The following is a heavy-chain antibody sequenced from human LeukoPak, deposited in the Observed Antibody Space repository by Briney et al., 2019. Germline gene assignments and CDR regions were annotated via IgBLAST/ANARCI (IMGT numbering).Heavy chain of an antibody. CDR2: ISSGSVYI. V-gene: IGHV3-21*04. CDR1: RFTFSDYS. J-gene: IGHJ4*02. D-gene: IGHD1-14*01. Sequence: GGSLRLSCAASRFTFSDYSMNWVRQAPGKGLQWVASISSGSVYIYYADSMKGRFTISRDNSKNTLYLQMNSLRAEDTAVYYCAKDATWVSPGDWGQGTLVTVSS. CDR3: AKDATWVSPGD.